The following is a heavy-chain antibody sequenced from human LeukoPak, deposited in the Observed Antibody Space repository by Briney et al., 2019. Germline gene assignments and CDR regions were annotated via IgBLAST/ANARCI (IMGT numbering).Heavy chain of an antibody. J-gene: IGHJ4*02. V-gene: IGHV3-30-3*01. CDR3: ARGGLIYYDSSGYY. D-gene: IGHD3-22*01. Sequence: GRSLRLSCAASGFTFSSYAMHWVREAPGKGLEWVAVISYDGSNKYYADSVKGRFTISRDNSKNTLYLQMNSLRAEDTAVYYCARGGLIYYDSSGYYWGQGTLVTVSS. CDR2: ISYDGSNK. CDR1: GFTFSSYA.